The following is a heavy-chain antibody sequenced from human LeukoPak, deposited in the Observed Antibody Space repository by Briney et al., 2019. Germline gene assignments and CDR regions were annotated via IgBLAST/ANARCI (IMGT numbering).Heavy chain of an antibody. CDR3: ARRGIVLGAAPVLKYSFDY. D-gene: IGHD1-26*01. CDR2: ISVSGGGT. CDR1: GFTFSSYA. Sequence: GGSLRLSCAASGFTFSSYAMSWVRQAPGKGLEWVSSISVSGGGTYYADSVKGRFTISRDNSKNTLYLQMDSLSAEDTAVYYCARRGIVLGAAPVLKYSFDYWGQGTLVTVSS. V-gene: IGHV3-23*01. J-gene: IGHJ4*02.